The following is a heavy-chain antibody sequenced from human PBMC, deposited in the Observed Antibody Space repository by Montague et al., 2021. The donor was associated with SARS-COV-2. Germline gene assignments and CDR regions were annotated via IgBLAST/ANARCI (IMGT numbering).Heavy chain of an antibody. D-gene: IGHD3-22*01. J-gene: IGHJ3*01. V-gene: IGHV4-39*02. CDR2: IYYTGNT. Sequence: SETLSLTCTVSGGSITNNIDYWAWIRQPPGKGLGWIGSIYYTGNTYYNPSLKGRVTISVVTSKNHFTLKLSSVTAAETAVYYCARLKRYFDSSGSPSAFDFWGQGTKVTVSS. CDR3: ARLKRYFDSSGSPSAFDF. CDR1: GGSITNNIDY.